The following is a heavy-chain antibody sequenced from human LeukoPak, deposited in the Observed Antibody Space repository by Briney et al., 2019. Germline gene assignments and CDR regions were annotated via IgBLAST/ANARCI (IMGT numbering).Heavy chain of an antibody. D-gene: IGHD3-22*01. V-gene: IGHV3-7*01. J-gene: IGHJ4*02. CDR3: ARDGVYYDSSGFY. CDR1: GFIFSSYW. CDR2: LKQDGSEK. Sequence: PGGSLRLSCAASGFIFSSYWMSWPRQAPGKGVEWVANLKQDGSEKFCVDSVGGRFTISRDYAKISLYLHMNSLRHEDAAVYHCARDGVYYDSSGFYWGQGALVTVSS.